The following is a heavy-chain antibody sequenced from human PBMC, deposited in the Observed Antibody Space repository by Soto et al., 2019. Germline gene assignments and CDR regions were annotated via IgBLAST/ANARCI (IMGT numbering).Heavy chain of an antibody. CDR3: ARLFLSVSSWYKGYYHYGMDV. Sequence: GGYLRLSCAASGLTFDDYVMCWVRQSQRKVQEWASGINWNGGSTGYADSVKGRFTISRDNAKNSLYLQMNSLRAEYTALYYCARLFLSVSSWYKGYYHYGMDVCSQGTTVLVSS. CDR2: INWNGGST. V-gene: IGHV3-20*04. J-gene: IGHJ6*02. CDR1: GLTFDDYV. D-gene: IGHD6-13*01.